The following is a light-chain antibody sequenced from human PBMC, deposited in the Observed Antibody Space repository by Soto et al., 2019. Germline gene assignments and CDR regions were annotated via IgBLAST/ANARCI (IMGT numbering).Light chain of an antibody. J-gene: IGKJ1*01. CDR1: QTISSW. V-gene: IGKV1-5*03. Sequence: DIPISQSPSALSGSVGDRVTITCRASQTISSWLAWYQQKPGKAPKLLIYKASTLKSGVPSRFSGSGSGTEFTLTISSLQPDDFATYYCQHYNSYSEAFGQRTKVDI. CDR3: QHYNSYSEA. CDR2: KAS.